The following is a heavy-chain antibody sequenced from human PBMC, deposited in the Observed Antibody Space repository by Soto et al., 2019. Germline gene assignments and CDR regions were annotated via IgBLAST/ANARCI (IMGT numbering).Heavy chain of an antibody. Sequence: QVQLQESGPGLVKPSQTLSLTCTVSGGSISTSGSYWTWIRQHPGKGLEWIGYISYSGSTVYNPPLXXRXTXXVDTSKNQFSLNLRSVTAADTAVYYCARAAANIDYWGQGTLVTVSS. CDR2: ISYSGST. V-gene: IGHV4-31*03. D-gene: IGHD2-2*01. J-gene: IGHJ4*02. CDR1: GGSISTSGSY. CDR3: ARAAANIDY.